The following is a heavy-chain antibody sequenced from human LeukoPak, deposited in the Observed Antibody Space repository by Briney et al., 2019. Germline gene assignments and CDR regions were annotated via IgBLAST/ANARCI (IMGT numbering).Heavy chain of an antibody. CDR1: GGTFSSYA. J-gene: IGHJ5*02. CDR3: ARDHRRITGTTGWFDP. CDR2: IIPIFGTA. V-gene: IGHV1-69*13. Sequence: ASVKVSCKASGGTFSSYAISWVRQAPGQGLEWMGGIIPIFGTANYAQKFQGRVTITADESTSTAYMELSSLRSEDTAVYYCARDHRRITGTTGWFDPWGQGTLVTVSS. D-gene: IGHD1-7*01.